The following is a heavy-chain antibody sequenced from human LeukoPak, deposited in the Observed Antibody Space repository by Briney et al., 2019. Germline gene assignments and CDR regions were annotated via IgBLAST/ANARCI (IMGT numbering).Heavy chain of an antibody. CDR2: ISYDGSNK. V-gene: IGHV3-30*04. Sequence: GGSRRLSCAASGFTFSSYSIHWVRQAPGKGLEWVAVISYDGSNKYYADSVKGRFTISRDNSKNTLYLRMNSLRAEDTAVYYCARDFRGVIITGAFDIWGQGTMVTVSS. D-gene: IGHD3-10*01. J-gene: IGHJ3*02. CDR1: GFTFSSYS. CDR3: ARDFRGVIITGAFDI.